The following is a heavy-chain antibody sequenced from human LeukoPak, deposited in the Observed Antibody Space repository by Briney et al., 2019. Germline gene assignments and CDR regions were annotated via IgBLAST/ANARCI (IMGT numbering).Heavy chain of an antibody. CDR2: INHSGST. CDR1: GGSISSYY. CDR3: ARGPTYCSSTSCSRGPFDP. J-gene: IGHJ5*02. V-gene: IGHV4-34*01. D-gene: IGHD2-2*01. Sequence: SETLSLTCTVSGGSISSYYWSWIRQPPGKGLEWIGEINHSGSTNYNPSLKSRVTISVDTSKNQFSLKLSSVTAADTAVYYCARGPTYCSSTSCSRGPFDPWGQGTLVTVSS.